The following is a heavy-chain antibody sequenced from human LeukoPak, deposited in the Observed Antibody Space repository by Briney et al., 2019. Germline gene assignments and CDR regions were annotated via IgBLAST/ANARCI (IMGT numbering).Heavy chain of an antibody. CDR2: IYYSGST. V-gene: IGHV4-39*07. D-gene: IGHD6-13*01. CDR1: GGSISSSSYY. J-gene: IGHJ4*02. Sequence: SETLSLTCTVSGGSISSSSYYWGWIRQPPGKGLEWIGSIYYSGSTYYNPSLKSRVTILVDTSKNQFSLKLSSVTAADTAVFYCARAYSSSWYYFDYWGQGTLVTVSS. CDR3: ARAYSSSWYYFDY.